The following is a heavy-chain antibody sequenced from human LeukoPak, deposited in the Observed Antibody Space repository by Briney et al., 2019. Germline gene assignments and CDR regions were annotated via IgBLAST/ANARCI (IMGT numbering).Heavy chain of an antibody. D-gene: IGHD3-22*01. Sequence: SETLSLTCTVSGGSISSSSYYWGWIRQPPGKGLEWIGSIYYSGSTYYNPSLKSRVTISVDTSKNQFSLRLSSVTAADTAVYYCASKYYYDSSGYPYFDYWGQGTLVTVSS. V-gene: IGHV4-39*07. CDR3: ASKYYYDSSGYPYFDY. CDR1: GGSISSSSYY. CDR2: IYYSGST. J-gene: IGHJ4*02.